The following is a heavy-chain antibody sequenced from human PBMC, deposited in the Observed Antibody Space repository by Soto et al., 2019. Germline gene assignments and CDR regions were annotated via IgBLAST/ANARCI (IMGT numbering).Heavy chain of an antibody. CDR3: AKKVNSGPGSQYFDY. D-gene: IGHD3-10*01. V-gene: IGHV3-23*01. J-gene: IGHJ4*02. Sequence: VGYLRLSCADSGFTFSSYSMSWVRQAPGKGLEWVSGCRTGGDDGTTYYADSVKGRFTISRDNSKNTLFLQMNSLRAEDTAIYYCAKKVNSGPGSQYFDYWGQGTLVTVSS. CDR1: GFTFSSYS. CDR2: CRTGGDDGTT.